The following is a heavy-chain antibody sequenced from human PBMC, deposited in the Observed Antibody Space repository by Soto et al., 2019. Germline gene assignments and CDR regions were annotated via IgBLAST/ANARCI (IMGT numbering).Heavy chain of an antibody. CDR1: GGAFRSYA. Sequence: EVSRQGSGGAFRSYAFSWVRKGPGKGLEWMGGIIPIFGTANYAQKFQGRVTITADESTSTAYMELSSLRSEDTAVYYCARSITVDTANHYFDYWGQGTLFTVSS. CDR3: ARSITVDTANHYFDY. V-gene: IGHV1-69*01. CDR2: IIPIFGTA. J-gene: IGHJ4*02. D-gene: IGHD5-18*01.